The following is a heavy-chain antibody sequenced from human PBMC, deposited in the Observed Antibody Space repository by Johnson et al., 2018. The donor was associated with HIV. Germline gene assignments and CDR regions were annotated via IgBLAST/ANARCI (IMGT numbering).Heavy chain of an antibody. V-gene: IGHV3-20*04. CDR3: AGDSRAFDI. CDR1: GFRFDDYG. CDR2: FTWDGDST. Sequence: VQLVESGGGVVQPGESLRLSCAASGFRFDDYGMSWVRQAPGKGLEWVSGFTWDGDSTAYADSVKGRFTISRDNAKNSLYLQMNSLRAEDTAVYYCAGDSRAFDIWGQGTMVTVSS. J-gene: IGHJ3*02.